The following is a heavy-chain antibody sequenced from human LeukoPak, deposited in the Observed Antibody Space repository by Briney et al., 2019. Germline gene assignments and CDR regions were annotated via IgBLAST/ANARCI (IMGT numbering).Heavy chain of an antibody. J-gene: IGHJ6*03. V-gene: IGHV4-61*02. D-gene: IGHD3-9*01. CDR1: GGSISSGSYY. Sequence: SETLSLTCSGSGGSISSGSYYWSWIRQPAGKGLEWIGRIYTSGSTNYNPSLKSRVTISVDTSKNQFSLKLSSVTAADTAVYYCARDPVGRYFDWLSPGDYYYYMDVWGKGTTVTVSS. CDR3: ARDPVGRYFDWLSPGDYYYYMDV. CDR2: IYTSGST.